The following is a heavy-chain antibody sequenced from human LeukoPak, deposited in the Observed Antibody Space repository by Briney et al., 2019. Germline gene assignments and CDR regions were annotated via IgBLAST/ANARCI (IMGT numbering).Heavy chain of an antibody. CDR3: ARDPYYYGSGIWGYFDY. CDR2: IWYDGSNK. V-gene: IGHV3-33*01. CDR1: GFTFSSYG. Sequence: GGSLRLSCAASGFTFSSYGMHWVRQAPGKGLECVAVIWYDGSNKYYADSVKGRVTISRDNSKNTLDVQMNSLRAEDTAVYYCARDPYYYGSGIWGYFDYWGQGTLVTVSS. J-gene: IGHJ4*02. D-gene: IGHD3-10*01.